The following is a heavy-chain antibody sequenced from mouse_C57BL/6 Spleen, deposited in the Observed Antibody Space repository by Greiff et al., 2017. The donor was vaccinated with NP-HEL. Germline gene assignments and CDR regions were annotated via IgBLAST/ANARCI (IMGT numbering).Heavy chain of an antibody. CDR3: ARSNYYGSSPRFAY. J-gene: IGHJ3*01. CDR1: GYTFTSYW. D-gene: IGHD1-1*01. V-gene: IGHV1-61*01. CDR2: IYPSDSET. Sequence: QVQLQQPGAELVRPGSSVKLSCKASGYTFTSYWMDWVKQRPGQGLEWIGNIYPSDSETHYNQKFKDKATLTVDKSSSTAYMQLSSLTSEDSAVYSCARSNYYGSSPRFAYWGQGTLVTVSA.